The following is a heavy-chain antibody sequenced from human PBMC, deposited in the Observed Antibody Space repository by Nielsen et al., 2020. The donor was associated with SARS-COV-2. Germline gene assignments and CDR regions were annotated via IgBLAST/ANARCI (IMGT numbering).Heavy chain of an antibody. CDR3: ATLFDP. Sequence: GESLKISCAASGFTFSSYSMNWVRQAPGKGLEWVSRINSDGSSTSYADSVKGRFTISRDNAKNTLYLQMNSLRAEDTAVYYCATLFDPWGQGTLVTVSS. CDR2: INSDGSST. V-gene: IGHV3-74*01. J-gene: IGHJ5*02. CDR1: GFTFSSYS.